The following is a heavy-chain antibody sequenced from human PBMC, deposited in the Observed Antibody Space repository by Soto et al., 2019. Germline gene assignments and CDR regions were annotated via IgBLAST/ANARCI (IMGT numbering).Heavy chain of an antibody. Sequence: SETLSLTCTVSGGSISSGGYYWSWIRQHPGKGLEWIGYIYYSGSTYYNPSLKSRVTISVDTSKNQFSLKLSSVTAADTAVYYCARQQGGTRRLRVDPWGQGTLVTVSS. CDR1: GGSISSGGYY. V-gene: IGHV4-31*03. CDR2: IYYSGST. D-gene: IGHD5-12*01. J-gene: IGHJ5*02. CDR3: ARQQGGTRRLRVDP.